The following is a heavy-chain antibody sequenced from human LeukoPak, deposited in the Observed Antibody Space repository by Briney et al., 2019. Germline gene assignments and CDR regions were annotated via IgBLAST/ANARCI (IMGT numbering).Heavy chain of an antibody. CDR1: GGSISSGGYS. Sequence: SETLSLTCAVSGGSISSGGYSWSWIRQPPGKGLEWIGYIYHSGSTYYNPSLKSRVTISVDRSKNQFSLKLSSVTAADTAVYYCARRPIIGTFDIWGQGTMVTVSS. CDR2: IYHSGST. V-gene: IGHV4-30-2*01. D-gene: IGHD3-10*01. CDR3: ARRPIIGTFDI. J-gene: IGHJ3*02.